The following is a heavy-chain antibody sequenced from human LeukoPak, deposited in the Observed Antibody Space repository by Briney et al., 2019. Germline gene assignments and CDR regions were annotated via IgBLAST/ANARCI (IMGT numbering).Heavy chain of an antibody. Sequence: GGSLRLSCAASGFTFSSYGMHWVRQAPGKGLEWVAVIWYDGSNKYYADSVKGRFTISRDNSKNTLYLQMNSLRAEDTAVYYCGRLAVAGTHFDYWGQGTLVTVSS. J-gene: IGHJ4*02. V-gene: IGHV3-33*01. CDR3: GRLAVAGTHFDY. CDR1: GFTFSSYG. D-gene: IGHD6-19*01. CDR2: IWYDGSNK.